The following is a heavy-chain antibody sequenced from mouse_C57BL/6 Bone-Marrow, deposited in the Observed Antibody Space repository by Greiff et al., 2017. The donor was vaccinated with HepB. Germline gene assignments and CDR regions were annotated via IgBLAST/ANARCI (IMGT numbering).Heavy chain of an antibody. J-gene: IGHJ4*01. CDR1: GIDFSRYW. CDR3: VRSYYDLYYYAMDY. V-gene: IGHV4-1*01. Sequence: EVMLVESGGGLVQPGGSLKLSCAASGIDFSRYWMSWVRRAPGRGLEWIGEINPDSSTINYATSLKEKFIISRDNAKNTMYRQMSKVRSEDTALYYGVRSYYDLYYYAMDYWGQGTAVTVSS. CDR2: INPDSSTI. D-gene: IGHD2-10*01.